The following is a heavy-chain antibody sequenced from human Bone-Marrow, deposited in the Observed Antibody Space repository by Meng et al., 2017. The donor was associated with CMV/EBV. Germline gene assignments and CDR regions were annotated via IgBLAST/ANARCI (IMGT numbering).Heavy chain of an antibody. CDR3: ARGIAGSASDLDY. CDR1: GFTFSDYY. CDR2: ISSSGSTI. D-gene: IGHD6-13*01. Sequence: GESLKISCAASGFTFSDYYMSWIRQAPGKGLEWVSYISSSGSTIYYADSVKGRFTISRDNAKSTLYLQLNSLRAEDTALYYCARGIAGSASDLDYWGQGTLVTVSS. J-gene: IGHJ4*02. V-gene: IGHV3-11*04.